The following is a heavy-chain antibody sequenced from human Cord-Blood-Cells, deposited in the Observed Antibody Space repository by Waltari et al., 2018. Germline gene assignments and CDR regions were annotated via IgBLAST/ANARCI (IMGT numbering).Heavy chain of an antibody. CDR3: ARHYHGDYSYYFDY. Sequence: QLQLQESGPGLVKPSETLSLTCTVSGGSISSSSYYWGWIRQPPGKGLEWIGSIYYSGSTYYNPSLKRRVTISVDTSKNQFSLKLSSVTAADTAVYYCARHYHGDYSYYFDYWGQGTLVTVSS. CDR1: GGSISSSSYY. D-gene: IGHD4-17*01. J-gene: IGHJ4*02. V-gene: IGHV4-39*01. CDR2: IYYSGST.